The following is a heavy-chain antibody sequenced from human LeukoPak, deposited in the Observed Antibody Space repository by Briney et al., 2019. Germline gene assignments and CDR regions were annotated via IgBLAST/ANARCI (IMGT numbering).Heavy chain of an antibody. V-gene: IGHV3-74*01. D-gene: IGHD2-21*01. CDR2: INGDGTDT. J-gene: IGHJ3*02. CDR1: GFTFRTYL. CDR3: AKDVAYMTFEAFDI. Sequence: QPGGSLRLSCTASGFTFRTYLIHWVRQAPGKGLVWVSRINGDGTDTRYADSVKGRFTISRDNAKNTVYLQINSLRAEDTAVYYCAKDVAYMTFEAFDIWGQGTMVTVFS.